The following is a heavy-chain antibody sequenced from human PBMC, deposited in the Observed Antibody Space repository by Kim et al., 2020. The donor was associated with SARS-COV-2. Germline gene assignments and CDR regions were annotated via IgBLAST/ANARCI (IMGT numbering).Heavy chain of an antibody. J-gene: IGHJ5*02. V-gene: IGHV4-59*01. Sequence: STNYSPSLKSRVTITVATSKNQFSLKLSSVTAADTAVYYCGRVARGWFDPWGQGTLVTVSS. D-gene: IGHD3-10*01. CDR3: GRVARGWFDP. CDR2: ST.